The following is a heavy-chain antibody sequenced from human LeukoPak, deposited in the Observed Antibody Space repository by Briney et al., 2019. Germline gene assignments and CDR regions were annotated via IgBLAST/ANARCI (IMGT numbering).Heavy chain of an antibody. Sequence: PSETLSLTCTVSGGSISSYYWSWIRQPAGKGLEWIGRIYTSGSTNYNPSLKSRVTMSVDTSKNQFSLKLSYVTAADTAVYYCARLGYCSSTSCYPDYWGQGTLVTVSS. J-gene: IGHJ4*02. D-gene: IGHD2-2*01. CDR2: IYTSGST. V-gene: IGHV4-4*07. CDR3: ARLGYCSSTSCYPDY. CDR1: GGSISSYY.